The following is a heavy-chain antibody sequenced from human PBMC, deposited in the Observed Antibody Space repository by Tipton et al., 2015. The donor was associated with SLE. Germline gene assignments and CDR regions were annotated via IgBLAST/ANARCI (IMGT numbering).Heavy chain of an antibody. Sequence: TLSLTCTISGGSISKFYWSWIRQPPGKGLEWIGYIYYSGSTNYNPSLKSRVTISLDKSKNQFSLKLSSVTAADTAVYYCARSPVELELDYWGQGTLVTVSS. D-gene: IGHD1-7*01. CDR1: GGSISKFY. CDR2: IYYSGST. V-gene: IGHV4-59*07. CDR3: ARSPVELELDY. J-gene: IGHJ4*02.